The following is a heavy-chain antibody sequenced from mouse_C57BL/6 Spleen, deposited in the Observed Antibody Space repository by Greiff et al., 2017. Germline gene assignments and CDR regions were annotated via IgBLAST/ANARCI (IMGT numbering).Heavy chain of an antibody. D-gene: IGHD2-1*01. CDR1: GYTFTSYW. CDR3: ARGDGNYAWFAY. Sequence: QVQLQQPGAELVMPGASVKLSCKASGYTFTSYWMHWVKQRPGQGLEWIGEIDPSASYTNYNQKFKGKSTLTVDKSSSTAYMQRSSLTSEDSAVYYCARGDGNYAWFAYWGQGTLVTVSA. CDR2: IDPSASYT. V-gene: IGHV1-69*01. J-gene: IGHJ3*01.